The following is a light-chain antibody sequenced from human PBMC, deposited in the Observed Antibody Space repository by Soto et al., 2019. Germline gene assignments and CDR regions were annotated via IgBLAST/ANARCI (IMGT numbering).Light chain of an antibody. Sequence: SYELTQPPSVSVAPGKTARITCGGNNIGSKSVHWYQQKPGQAPVLVIYYDSDRPSGSPERFSGSNSGNTATLTSSRVEAGDEADYYCQVWDSSSDHAVFGGGTQLTVL. J-gene: IGLJ7*01. CDR1: NIGSKS. CDR3: QVWDSSSDHAV. V-gene: IGLV3-21*04. CDR2: YDS.